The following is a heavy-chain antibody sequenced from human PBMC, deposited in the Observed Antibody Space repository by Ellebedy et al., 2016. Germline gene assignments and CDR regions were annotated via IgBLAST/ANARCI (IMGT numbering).Heavy chain of an antibody. CDR3: AREGVLRFLEWFSRNYWYFDL. D-gene: IGHD3-3*01. V-gene: IGHV3-48*02. Sequence: GGSLRLSCAASGFTFSSYSMNWVRQAPGKGLEWVSYISSSSSTIYYADSVKGRFTISRDNAKNSLFLQMNSLRDEDTAVYYCAREGVLRFLEWFSRNYWYFDLWGRGTLVTVSS. J-gene: IGHJ2*01. CDR2: ISSSSSTI. CDR1: GFTFSSYS.